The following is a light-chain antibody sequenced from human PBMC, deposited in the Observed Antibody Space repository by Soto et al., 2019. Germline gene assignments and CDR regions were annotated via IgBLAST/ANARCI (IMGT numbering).Light chain of an antibody. CDR3: QQYYSTPLT. J-gene: IGKJ4*01. Sequence: DIVMTQSPDSLAVSLGERAPINCKSSQSVLYSSNNKNYLAWDQQKPGQPPKLLIYWASTRESGVANRISGSWSGTDLTLTISRMHAEDVAVYYSQQYYSTPLTFGGGTKVEIK. CDR2: WAS. V-gene: IGKV4-1*01. CDR1: QSVLYSSNNKNY.